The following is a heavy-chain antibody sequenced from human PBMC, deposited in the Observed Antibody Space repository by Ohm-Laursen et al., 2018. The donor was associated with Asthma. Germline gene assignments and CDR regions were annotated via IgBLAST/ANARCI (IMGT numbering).Heavy chain of an antibody. CDR2: TYYRSKWYN. CDR3: ARGPMHDYYFDN. V-gene: IGHV6-1*01. CDR1: GDSVSSNSAA. D-gene: IGHD1-1*01. J-gene: IGHJ4*02. Sequence: QTLSLTCAISGDSVSSNSAAWNWIRQSPSRGLEWLGRTYYRSKWYNDYAVSVKSRITINPDTSKNQFSLKLSSVTAADTAVYYCARGPMHDYYFDNWGQGTLVTVSS.